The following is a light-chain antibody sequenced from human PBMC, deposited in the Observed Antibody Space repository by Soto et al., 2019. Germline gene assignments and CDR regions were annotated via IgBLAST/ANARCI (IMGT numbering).Light chain of an antibody. Sequence: EIVVTQSPATLSVSTGERATLSCRVSQSVGNNFAWYQQKPGQAPRLLIFATSTRATGVPARFSGSGSGTEFTLTISSLQSEDFAVYYCQQYGDWPLTFGGGAKVEIE. J-gene: IGKJ4*01. V-gene: IGKV3-15*01. CDR1: QSVGNN. CDR2: ATS. CDR3: QQYGDWPLT.